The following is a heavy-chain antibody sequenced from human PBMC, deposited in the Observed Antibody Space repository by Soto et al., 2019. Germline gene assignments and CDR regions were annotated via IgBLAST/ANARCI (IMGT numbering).Heavy chain of an antibody. CDR2: INHSGST. V-gene: IGHV4-34*01. Sequence: SETLSLTCAVYGGSFSGYYWSWIRQPPGKGLEWIGEINHSGSTNNNPSLKSRVTKSVDTSKNKCYLKLSSVTAADPAVYYCARASAARSPARKYYFDYWGKGTLVTVSS. J-gene: IGHJ4*02. CDR3: ARASAARSPARKYYFDY. CDR1: GGSFSGYY. D-gene: IGHD6-6*01.